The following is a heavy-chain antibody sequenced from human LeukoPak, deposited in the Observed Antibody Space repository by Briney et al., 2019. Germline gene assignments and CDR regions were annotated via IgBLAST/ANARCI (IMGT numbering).Heavy chain of an antibody. J-gene: IGHJ4*02. V-gene: IGHV3-13*04. CDR2: INTAADT. CDR1: GFAFSNYD. D-gene: IGHD6-19*01. CDR3: VRAPPATGWLIDH. Sequence: GGSLRLSCAASGFAFSNYDMLWVRQATGKGLEWVSAINTAADTYYPESVKGRFTIPRENAKSSLYLQMNSLRVGDTAVYFCVRAPPATGWLIDHWGQGTLVAVS.